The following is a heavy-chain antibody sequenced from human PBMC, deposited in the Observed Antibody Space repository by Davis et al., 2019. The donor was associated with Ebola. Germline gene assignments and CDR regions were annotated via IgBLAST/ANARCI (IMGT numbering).Heavy chain of an antibody. V-gene: IGHV3-21*01. J-gene: IGHJ4*02. D-gene: IGHD3-22*01. CDR2: ISSSSSYI. CDR3: AREADYYDSSGYSHYFDY. CDR1: GFTFSRYT. Sequence: GESLKISCAASGFTFSRYTMNWVRHAPGKGLEWVSSISSSSSYIYYADSVKGRFTISRDNAKNSLYLQMNSLRAEDTAVYYCAREADYYDSSGYSHYFDYWGQGTLVTVSS.